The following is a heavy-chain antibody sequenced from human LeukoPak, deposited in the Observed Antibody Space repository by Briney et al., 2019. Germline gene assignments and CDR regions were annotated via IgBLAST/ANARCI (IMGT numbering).Heavy chain of an antibody. CDR1: GGSISSGDYY. J-gene: IGHJ2*01. Sequence: SETLSLTCTVSGGSISSGDYYWSWIRQPPGKGLEWIGYIYYSGSTYYNPSLKSRVTISVDTSKNQFSLKLSSVTAADTAVYYCAKRGAPRDWYFDLWGRGTLVTVSS. CDR3: AKRGAPRDWYFDL. CDR2: IYYSGST. V-gene: IGHV4-30-4*01.